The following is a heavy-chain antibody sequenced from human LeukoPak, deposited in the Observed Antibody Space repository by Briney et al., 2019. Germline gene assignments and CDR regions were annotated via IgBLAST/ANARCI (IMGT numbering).Heavy chain of an antibody. J-gene: IGHJ4*02. Sequence: SGGSLRLSCAASGFTVSSYSMNWVRQAPGKGLEWVSSISSSSSYIYYADSVKGRFTISRDNAKNSLYLQMNSLRAEDTAVYYCARSLMTTVTTGPYYWGQGTLVTVSS. CDR2: ISSSSSYI. CDR1: GFTVSSYS. V-gene: IGHV3-21*01. CDR3: ARSLMTTVTTGPYY. D-gene: IGHD4-17*01.